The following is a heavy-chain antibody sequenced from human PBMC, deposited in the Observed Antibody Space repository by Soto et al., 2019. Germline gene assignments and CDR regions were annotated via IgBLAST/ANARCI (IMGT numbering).Heavy chain of an antibody. D-gene: IGHD5-18*01. CDR2: ISYDGSNK. V-gene: IGHV3-30*18. CDR1: GFTFSSYG. Sequence: GGSLRLSCAASGFTFSSYGMHWVRQAPGKGLEWVAVISYDGSNKYYADSVKGRFTISRDNSKNTLYLQMNSLRAEDTAVYYCAKDMDTALRHYYYYGMDVWGQGTTVTVSS. J-gene: IGHJ6*02. CDR3: AKDMDTALRHYYYYGMDV.